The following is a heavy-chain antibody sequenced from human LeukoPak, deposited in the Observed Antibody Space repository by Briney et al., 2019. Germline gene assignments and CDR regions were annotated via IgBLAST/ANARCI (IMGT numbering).Heavy chain of an antibody. CDR3: AIRYYYDSSGYYRPSYYFDY. Sequence: GASVKVSCKVSGYTLTELSMHWVRQAPGKGLEWMGGFDPEDGETIYAQKFQGRVTMTEDTSTDTDYMELSSLRSEDTAVYYCAIRYYYDSSGYYRPSYYFDYWGQGTLVTVSS. D-gene: IGHD3-22*01. CDR2: FDPEDGET. CDR1: GYTLTELS. J-gene: IGHJ4*02. V-gene: IGHV1-24*01.